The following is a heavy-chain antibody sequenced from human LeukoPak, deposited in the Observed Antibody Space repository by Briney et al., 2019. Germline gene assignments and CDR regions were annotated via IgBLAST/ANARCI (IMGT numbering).Heavy chain of an antibody. D-gene: IGHD6-13*01. V-gene: IGHV4-61*01. CDR1: GGSVSSSSYY. J-gene: IGHJ4*02. CDR2: IYYSGST. Sequence: PSETLSLTCAVSGGSVSSSSYYWSWIRQPPGKGLEWIGYIYYSGSTNYNPSLKSRVTISVDTSKNQFSLKLSSVTAADTAVYYCARGSSSSWGYWGQGTLVTVSS. CDR3: ARGSSSSWGY.